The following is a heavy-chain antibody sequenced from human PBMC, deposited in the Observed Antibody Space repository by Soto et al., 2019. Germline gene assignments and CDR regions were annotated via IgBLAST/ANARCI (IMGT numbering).Heavy chain of an antibody. D-gene: IGHD3-10*01. Sequence: QVQLVESGGGVVQPGRSLRLSCAASGFTFSSYGMHWVRQAPGKGLEWVAVISYDGSNKYYADSVKGRFTISRDNSKNTLYLQMNSLRAEDTAVYYCAKDHYYGSGSYSPKDYYYGMDVWGQGTTVTVSS. CDR1: GFTFSSYG. CDR3: AKDHYYGSGSYSPKDYYYGMDV. CDR2: ISYDGSNK. J-gene: IGHJ6*02. V-gene: IGHV3-30*18.